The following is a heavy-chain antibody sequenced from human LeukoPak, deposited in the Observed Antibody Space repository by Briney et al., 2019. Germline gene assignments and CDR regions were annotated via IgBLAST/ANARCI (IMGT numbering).Heavy chain of an antibody. CDR2: IYTSGST. CDR1: GGSISSGSYY. CDR3: ARGGYYDSGGSSPSYGMDV. J-gene: IGHJ6*02. D-gene: IGHD3-22*01. V-gene: IGHV4-61*02. Sequence: SQTLSLTCTVSGGSISSGSYYWSWIRQPAGKGLEWIGRIYTSGSTNYNPSLKSRVTISVDTSKNQFSLKLSSVTAADTAVYYCARGGYYDSGGSSPSYGMDVWGQGTTVTVSS.